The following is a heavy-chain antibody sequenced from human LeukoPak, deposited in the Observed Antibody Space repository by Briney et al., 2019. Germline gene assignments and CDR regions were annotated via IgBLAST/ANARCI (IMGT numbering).Heavy chain of an antibody. V-gene: IGHV3-23*01. Sequence: GGSLRLSCAASGFTFSSYAMSWVRQAPGKGLEWVSAISGSGGSTYYADSVKGRFTIPRDNSKNTLYLQMNSLRAEDTAVYYCAKEGSSWYPYYYYGMDVWGQGTTVTVSS. CDR1: GFTFSSYA. D-gene: IGHD6-13*01. CDR3: AKEGSSWYPYYYYGMDV. J-gene: IGHJ6*02. CDR2: ISGSGGST.